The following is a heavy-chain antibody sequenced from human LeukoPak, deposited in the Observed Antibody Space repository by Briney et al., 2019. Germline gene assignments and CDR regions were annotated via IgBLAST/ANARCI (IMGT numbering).Heavy chain of an antibody. J-gene: IGHJ4*02. CDR1: GGSISSYY. Sequence: SETLSLTCTVSGGSISSYYWSWIRQPPGKGLEWIGYIYYSGSTNYNPSLKSRVTISVDTSKNQLSLKLSSVTAADTAVYYCASSVMVGAPFDYWGQGTLVTVSS. CDR3: ASSVMVGAPFDY. CDR2: IYYSGST. D-gene: IGHD2/OR15-2a*01. V-gene: IGHV4-59*01.